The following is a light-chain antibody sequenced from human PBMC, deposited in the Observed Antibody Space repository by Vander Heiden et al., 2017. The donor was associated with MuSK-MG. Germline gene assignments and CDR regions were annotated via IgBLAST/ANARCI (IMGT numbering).Light chain of an antibody. CDR1: HSVSSDY. J-gene: IGKJ2*01. Sequence: ENVLTQSPGTLSLSPGESATLSCRASHSVSSDYLAWYQQRPGQAPRLLIYGSSTRATGIPDRFSGSGSGTDFTLTISRLEPEDFAVYYCQLYGGSPLYTFGQGSTLEIK. CDR2: GSS. CDR3: QLYGGSPLYT. V-gene: IGKV3-20*01.